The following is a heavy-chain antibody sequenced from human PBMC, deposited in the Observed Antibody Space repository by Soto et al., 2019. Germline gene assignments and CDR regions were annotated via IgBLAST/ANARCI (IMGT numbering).Heavy chain of an antibody. CDR1: GYTFTSYY. V-gene: IGHV1-46*01. J-gene: IGHJ6*02. Sequence: ASVKVSCKASGYTFTSYYMHWVRQAPGQGLEWMGIINPSGGSTSYAQKFQGRVTMTRDTSTSTVYMELSSLRSEDTAVYYCARDLRSYRSSSGGVGGMDVWGQGTTVTVSS. CDR3: ARDLRSYRSSSGGVGGMDV. D-gene: IGHD6-6*01. CDR2: INPSGGST.